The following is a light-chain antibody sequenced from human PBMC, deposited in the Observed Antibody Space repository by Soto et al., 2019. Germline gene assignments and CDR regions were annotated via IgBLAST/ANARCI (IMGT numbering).Light chain of an antibody. CDR2: KVS. J-gene: IGKJ1*01. V-gene: IGKV2-30*02. Sequence: DVVMTQSPLSLPVTLGQPASISVGASQCLVHSDGNTYLNWFQQRPGPSPRRLIYKVSNRDSGVPASFSGRGSGPDFTLTIRRVEAEDVGVYYCMPGTHWPPTFGQGTKVDI. CDR3: MPGTHWPPT. CDR1: QCLVHSDGNTY.